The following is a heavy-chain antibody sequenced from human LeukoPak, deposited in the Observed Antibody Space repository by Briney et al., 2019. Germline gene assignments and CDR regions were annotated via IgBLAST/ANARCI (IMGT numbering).Heavy chain of an antibody. CDR3: ARDTVMGATRSGFDP. Sequence: SSETLCLTCTVSGGSISSSSYYWGWIRQPPGKGLEWIGSIYYSGSTYYNPSLKSRVTISVDTSKNQFSLKLSSVTAADTAVYYCARDTVMGATRSGFDPWGQGTLVTVSS. D-gene: IGHD1-26*01. V-gene: IGHV4-39*02. J-gene: IGHJ5*02. CDR1: GGSISSSSYY. CDR2: IYYSGST.